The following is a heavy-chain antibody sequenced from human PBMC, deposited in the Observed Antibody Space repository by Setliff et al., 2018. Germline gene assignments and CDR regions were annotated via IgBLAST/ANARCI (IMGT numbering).Heavy chain of an antibody. CDR3: VKDMAGSYFDGRFDY. CDR2: INQEGSEQ. Sequence: GGSLRLSCAASGFPFSSYRMTWVRQAPGKGLEWVANINQEGSEQYYVDSVKGRFTISRDNAKNSLSLQMNSLRVEDTALYYCVKDMAGSYFDGRFDYWGPGTLVTVSS. V-gene: IGHV3-7*03. D-gene: IGHD1-26*01. CDR1: GFPFSSYR. J-gene: IGHJ4*02.